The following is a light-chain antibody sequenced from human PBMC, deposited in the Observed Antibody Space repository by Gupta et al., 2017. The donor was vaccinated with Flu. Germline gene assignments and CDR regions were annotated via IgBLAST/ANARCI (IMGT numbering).Light chain of an antibody. CDR3: RKYDDSPIT. V-gene: IGKV4-1*01. J-gene: IGKJ4*01. Sequence: DIVMTQSPDSLAVSLCDRGTINCKSSQSIFHIDNNRTYLVWYQNKPGQPPKVLIYWASTRESGVPDRFSGSGSGTDFTLTISSLQAEDVAVYFCRKYDDSPITFGGGTKVEIK. CDR1: QSIFHIDNNRTY. CDR2: WAS.